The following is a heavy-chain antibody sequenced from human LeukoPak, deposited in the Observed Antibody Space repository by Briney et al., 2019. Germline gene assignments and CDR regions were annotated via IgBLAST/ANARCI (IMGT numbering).Heavy chain of an antibody. D-gene: IGHD5-18*01. V-gene: IGHV1-2*06. CDR1: GYTFTGYY. CDR2: INPNSGGT. Sequence: GASVKVSCKASGYTFTGYYMHWVRQAPGQGLEWIGRINPNSGGTNYAQKGQGRVTMTRDRSISTGYMELSRLRSDDTAVYYCAREATATAMVMFDYWGQGTLVTVSS. J-gene: IGHJ4*02. CDR3: AREATATAMVMFDY.